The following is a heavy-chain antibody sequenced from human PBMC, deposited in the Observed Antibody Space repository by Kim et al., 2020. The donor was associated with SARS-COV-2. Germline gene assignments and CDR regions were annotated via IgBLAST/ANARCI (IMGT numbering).Heavy chain of an antibody. V-gene: IGHV7-4-1*02. D-gene: IGHD4-17*01. J-gene: IGHJ5*02. Sequence: TYSQVFTGRFVFSLDTSVSTAYLQISSLKAEDTAVYYCAREAYGDYLFDPWGQGTLVTVSS. CDR3: AREAYGDYLFDP.